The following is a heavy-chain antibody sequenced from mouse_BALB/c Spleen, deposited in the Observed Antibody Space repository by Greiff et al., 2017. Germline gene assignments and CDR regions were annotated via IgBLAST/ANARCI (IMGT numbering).Heavy chain of an antibody. CDR3: ARNYGSNYFDY. CDR2: INPSNGRT. J-gene: IGHJ2*01. D-gene: IGHD1-1*01. Sequence: VQLQQPGAELVKPGASVKLSCKASGYTFTSYWMHWVKQRPGQGLEWIGEINPSNGRTNYNEKFKSKATLTVDKSSSTAYMQLSSLTSEDSAVYYCARNYGSNYFDYWGQGTTLTVSS. V-gene: IGHV1S81*02. CDR1: GYTFTSYW.